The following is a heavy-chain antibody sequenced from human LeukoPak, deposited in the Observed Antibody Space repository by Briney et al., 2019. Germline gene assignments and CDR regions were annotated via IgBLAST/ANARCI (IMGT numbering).Heavy chain of an antibody. CDR3: ARNSHYYDSSGFNY. Sequence: GGSLRLSCAASGFTFSSYSMNWVRQAPGKGLEWVSSISSSSSYIYYADSVKGRFTISRDNAKNSLYLQMNSLRAEDTAVYYCARNSHYYDSSGFNYWGQGTLVTVSS. V-gene: IGHV3-21*01. D-gene: IGHD3-22*01. CDR1: GFTFSSYS. J-gene: IGHJ4*02. CDR2: ISSSSSYI.